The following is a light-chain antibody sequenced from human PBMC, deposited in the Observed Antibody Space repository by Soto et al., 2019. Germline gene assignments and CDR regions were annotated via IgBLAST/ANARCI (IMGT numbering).Light chain of an antibody. J-gene: IGKJ2*01. CDR2: GAS. Sequence: EIVMTQSPATLSLSPGERAALSCRASQSINSELVWYQQKPGQPPRLLIYGASTRATGVPARFTGSESGSEFTITSSGRQSEDFAVYYGQQGHNWPLTFGQGTRLEI. V-gene: IGKV3-15*01. CDR1: QSINSE. CDR3: QQGHNWPLT.